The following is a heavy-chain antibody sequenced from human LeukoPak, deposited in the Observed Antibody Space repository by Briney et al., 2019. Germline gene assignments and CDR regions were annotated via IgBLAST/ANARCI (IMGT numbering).Heavy chain of an antibody. J-gene: IGHJ4*02. D-gene: IGHD3-16*01. Sequence: GALRLSCAASGFTSSNYAMNWVRQAPGKGLEWVSAIDSGGGTYYAESVNGRFTISRDNSKSTLYLQLNSLRAEDTAVYYCAKGPQGDWGQGALVTVSS. V-gene: IGHV3-23*01. CDR1: GFTSSNYA. CDR3: AKGPQGD. CDR2: IDSGGGT.